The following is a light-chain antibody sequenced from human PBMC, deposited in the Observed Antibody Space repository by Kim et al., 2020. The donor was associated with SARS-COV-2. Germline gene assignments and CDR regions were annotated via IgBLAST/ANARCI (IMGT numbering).Light chain of an antibody. J-gene: IGKJ1*01. CDR3: QQYGSSRT. CDR1: PSVSSSY. V-gene: IGKV3-20*01. CDR2: GAS. Sequence: LSPGERAPLACRASPSVSSSYLAWYQQKPGQAPRLLIYGASSRATGIPDRFSGSGSGTDFTLTISRLEPEDFAVYYCQQYGSSRTFGQGTKVDIK.